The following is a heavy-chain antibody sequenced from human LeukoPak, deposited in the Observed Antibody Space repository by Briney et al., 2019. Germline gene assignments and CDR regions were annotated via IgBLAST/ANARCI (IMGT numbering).Heavy chain of an antibody. D-gene: IGHD3-22*01. V-gene: IGHV4-34*01. J-gene: IGHJ6*03. CDR1: GGSFSGYY. CDR2: INHSGST. Sequence: PSETLSLTCAVYGGSFSGYYWSWLRQPPGKGLEWLGEINHSGSTNYNPSLKSRVTISVDTSKNQFSLKLSSVTAADTAVYYCARGRSGYYDSSGYNYYYYYYMDVWGKGTTVTVSS. CDR3: ARGRSGYYDSSGYNYYYYYYMDV.